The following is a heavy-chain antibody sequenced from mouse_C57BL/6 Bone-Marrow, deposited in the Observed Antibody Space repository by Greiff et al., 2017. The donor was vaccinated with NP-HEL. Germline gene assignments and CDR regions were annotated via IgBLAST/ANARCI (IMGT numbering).Heavy chain of an antibody. Sequence: EVQLQQSGAELVRPGASVKLSCTASGFNIKDDYMHWVKQRPEQGLEWIGWIDPENGDTEYASKFQGQATITADTSSNTAYLQLSSLTSEDTAIDYCTTGGQLRLPAWFAYWGQGTLVTVSA. CDR1: GFNIKDDY. D-gene: IGHD3-2*02. V-gene: IGHV14-4*01. CDR2: IDPENGDT. CDR3: TTGGQLRLPAWFAY. J-gene: IGHJ3*01.